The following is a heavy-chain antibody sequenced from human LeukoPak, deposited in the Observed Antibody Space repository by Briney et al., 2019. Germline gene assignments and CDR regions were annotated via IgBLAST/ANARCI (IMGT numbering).Heavy chain of an antibody. D-gene: IGHD6-19*01. J-gene: IGHJ4*02. CDR3: ARVGYSSGWYGVY. V-gene: IGHV1-69*04. Sequence: SVKVSCKASGYTFTSYDINWVRQAPGQGLEWMGRIIPILGIANYAQKFQGRVTITADKSTSTAYMELSSLRSEDTAVYYCARVGYSSGWYGVYWGQGTLVTVSS. CDR1: GYTFTSYD. CDR2: IIPILGIA.